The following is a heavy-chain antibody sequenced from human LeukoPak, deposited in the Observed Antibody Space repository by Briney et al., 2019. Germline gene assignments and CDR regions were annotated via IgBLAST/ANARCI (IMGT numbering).Heavy chain of an antibody. Sequence: SETLSLTCTVSGGSISSSSYYWGWIRQPPGKGLEWIGSIYYSGSTYYNPSLKSRVTISVDTSKNQFSLKLSSVTAADTAVYYCARGRIVVVVAATKRGPNWFDPWGQGTLVTVSS. CDR3: ARGRIVVVVAATKRGPNWFDP. V-gene: IGHV4-39*07. D-gene: IGHD2-15*01. CDR2: IYYSGST. CDR1: GGSISSSSYY. J-gene: IGHJ5*02.